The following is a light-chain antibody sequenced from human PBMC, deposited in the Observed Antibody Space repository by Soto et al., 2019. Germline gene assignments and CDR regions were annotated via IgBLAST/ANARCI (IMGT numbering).Light chain of an antibody. CDR3: QQRINWPTT. CDR2: DAS. V-gene: IGKV3-11*01. Sequence: EFVLTQSPATLSLSPGERATLSCRASQGISNYLAWYQQKPGQAPRLLIYDASNRATGIPARFSGSGSGTDFTLTIRSLEPEDSAVYYCQQRINWPTTFGPGTKVDIK. J-gene: IGKJ3*01. CDR1: QGISNY.